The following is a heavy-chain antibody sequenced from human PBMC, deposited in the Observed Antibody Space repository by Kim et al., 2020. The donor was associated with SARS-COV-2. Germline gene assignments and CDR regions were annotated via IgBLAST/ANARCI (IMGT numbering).Heavy chain of an antibody. CDR2: SVK. Sequence: SVKSYVDSVKGRFTISRDNAGSSIYLQMNSLRTEDTAVYYCAREGTGGFDFWGQGTLVTVYS. V-gene: IGHV3-7*01. D-gene: IGHD2-8*02. J-gene: IGHJ4*02. CDR3: AREGTGGFDF.